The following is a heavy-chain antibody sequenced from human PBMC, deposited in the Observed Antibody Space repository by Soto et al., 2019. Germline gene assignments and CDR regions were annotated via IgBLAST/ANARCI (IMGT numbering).Heavy chain of an antibody. V-gene: IGHV3-49*03. J-gene: IGHJ6*02. CDR3: TRDYAQLVPWCFYYYYYGMDV. Sequence: PGGSLRLSCTASGFTFGDYAMSWFRQAPGKGLEWVGFIRSKAYGGTTEYAASVKGRFTISRDDSKSIAYLQMNSLKTEDTAVYYCTRDYAQLVPWCFYYYYYGMDVWGQGTTVTVSS. CDR1: GFTFGDYA. D-gene: IGHD6-13*01. CDR2: IRSKAYGGTT.